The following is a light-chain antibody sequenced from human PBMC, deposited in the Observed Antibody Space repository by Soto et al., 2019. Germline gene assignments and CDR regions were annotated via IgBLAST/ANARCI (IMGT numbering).Light chain of an antibody. V-gene: IGLV1-47*01. J-gene: IGLJ3*02. CDR3: AVWDQSLTGWV. Sequence: QSVLTQPPSASGTPGQSLTISCSGSSSNIGSHFVYWYQHLPGTAPKLLIFRDGQRPSGVPARFFGSKSGTSASLPITGLRSEDEADYYCAVWDQSLTGWVFGGGTKLTVL. CDR2: RDG. CDR1: SSNIGSHF.